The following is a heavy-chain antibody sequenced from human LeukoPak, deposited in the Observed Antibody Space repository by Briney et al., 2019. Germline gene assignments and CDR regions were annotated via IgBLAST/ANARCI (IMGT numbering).Heavy chain of an antibody. CDR3: AHRHGVGSDAFDI. V-gene: IGHV2-70*12. J-gene: IGHJ3*02. CDR2: INWNDDK. CDR1: GFSLTTTGMC. D-gene: IGHD1-26*01. Sequence: SGPALVKPTQTLXLTCTFSGFSLTTTGMCVSWIRQPPGKALEWLARINWNDDKFYSTSLKTRLSISKDTSKNQVVLTVTNMDPVDTASYYCAHRHGVGSDAFDIWGQGTMVTVSS.